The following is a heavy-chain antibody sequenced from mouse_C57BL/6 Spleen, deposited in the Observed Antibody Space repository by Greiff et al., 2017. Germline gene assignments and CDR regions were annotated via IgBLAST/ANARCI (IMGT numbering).Heavy chain of an antibody. CDR2: ISYDGSN. V-gene: IGHV3-6*01. J-gene: IGHJ1*03. D-gene: IGHD1-1*01. CDR1: GYSITSGYY. Sequence: DVKLQESGPGLVKPSQSLSLTCSVTGYSITSGYYWNWIRQFPGNKLEWMGYISYDGSNNYNPSLKNRISITRDTSKNQFFLKLNSVTTEDTATYYCARLGYGSSYGGNWYFDVWGTGTTVTVSS. CDR3: ARLGYGSSYGGNWYFDV.